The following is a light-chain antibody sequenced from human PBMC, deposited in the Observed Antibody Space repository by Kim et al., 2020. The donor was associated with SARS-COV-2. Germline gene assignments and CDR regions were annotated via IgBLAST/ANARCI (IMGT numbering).Light chain of an antibody. J-gene: IGKJ4*01. CDR1: QSVGRDY. CDR2: DAS. CDR3: HQYAHSPLT. Sequence: EIVLTQSPGPLSLSPGERATLSCRASQSVGRDYLAWFQQKPGQAPRRLIYDASTRATGIPDRFSGSGSGTDFTLTVSRLEPEDSAVYYCHQYAHSPLTFGGGTKVDIK. V-gene: IGKV3-20*01.